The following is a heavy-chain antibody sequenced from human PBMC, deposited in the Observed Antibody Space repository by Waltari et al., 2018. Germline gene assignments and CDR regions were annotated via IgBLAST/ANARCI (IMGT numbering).Heavy chain of an antibody. J-gene: IGHJ4*02. CDR3: VHRQPGPRAYNYDTKGYYFNY. V-gene: IGHV2-5*02. CDR1: GFSTTTPGEG. D-gene: IGHD3-22*01. Sequence: QITLKESGPTLVKPTQTLTLTCSFPGFSTTTPGEGVAWIRQPPGRALEWLALVYWDDDKRYSPFFKNRLTITKDTFKNQVVLTVTNMDPVDTATYYCVHRQPGPRAYNYDTKGYYFNYWGQGSLVTVSS. CDR2: VYWDDDK.